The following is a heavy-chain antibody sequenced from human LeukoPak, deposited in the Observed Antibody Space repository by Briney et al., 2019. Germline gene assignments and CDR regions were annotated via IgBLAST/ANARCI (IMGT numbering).Heavy chain of an antibody. CDR2: IRYDGNNK. Sequence: PGGSLRLPCAASGFTFSSYGLHWVRQAPGRGLEWVAFIRYDGNNKYYADSVKGRFTISRDNSKNTLYLQMNSLRTEDTAVYYCAKGTVGAYEIDYWGQGTLVTVSS. CDR1: GFTFSSYG. CDR3: AKGTVGAYEIDY. D-gene: IGHD1-26*01. V-gene: IGHV3-30*02. J-gene: IGHJ4*02.